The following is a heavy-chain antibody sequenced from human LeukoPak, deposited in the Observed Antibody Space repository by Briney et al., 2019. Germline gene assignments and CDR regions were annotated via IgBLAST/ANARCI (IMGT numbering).Heavy chain of an antibody. D-gene: IGHD1-7*01. Sequence: GGSLRLSCAVSGFTFSNAWMSWVRQAPGKGLEWVGHIKSNSDGGTTEYAAPVKGRFTISRDDSKNTLYLQMNSLKIEDTALYYCATALQWELVSDYWGQGTLVTVSS. J-gene: IGHJ4*02. CDR3: ATALQWELVSDY. CDR1: GFTFSNAW. CDR2: IKSNSDGGTT. V-gene: IGHV3-15*01.